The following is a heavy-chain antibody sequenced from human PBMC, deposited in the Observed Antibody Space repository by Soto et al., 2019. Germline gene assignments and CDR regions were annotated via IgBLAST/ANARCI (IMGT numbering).Heavy chain of an antibody. D-gene: IGHD2-21*02. CDR3: ATSVLAYCGGDCYTENSDY. J-gene: IGHJ4*02. V-gene: IGHV1-69*02. CDR2: IIPNLGIT. Sequence: SVKVSCNASGGTLGSYTFSWVRQAPGQGLEWMGRIIPNLGITNYAKKLQGRFTMTTDTSTSTAYMELRSLRSDDTAVYYCATSVLAYCGGDCYTENSDYWGQGTLVTVSS. CDR1: GGTLGSYT.